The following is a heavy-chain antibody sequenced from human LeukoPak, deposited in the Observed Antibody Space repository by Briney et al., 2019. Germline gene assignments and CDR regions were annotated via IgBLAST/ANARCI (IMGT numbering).Heavy chain of an antibody. CDR3: AREETYGSGSYVDY. J-gene: IGHJ4*02. V-gene: IGHV4-4*02. Sequence: PSETLTLTCAVSGGPISSNNWLSWVRQPPGNGLEWIGEIYHSGSTNYNPSLKSRVTISVDTSKNQFSLKLSSVTAADTAVYYCAREETYGSGSYVDYWGQGTLVTVSS. D-gene: IGHD3-10*01. CDR2: IYHSGST. CDR1: GGPISSNNW.